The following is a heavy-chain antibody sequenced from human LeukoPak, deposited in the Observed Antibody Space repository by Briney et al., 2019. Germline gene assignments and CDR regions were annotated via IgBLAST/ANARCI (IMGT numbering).Heavy chain of an antibody. Sequence: SETLSLTCAVYGGSFSGYYWSWIRQPPGKGLEWIGQINHSGSTNYNPSLKSRVTISVDTSKNQYSLKLSSVTAADTAVYYCARVDCSSNSCYHYMDVWGKGTTVTVSS. CDR1: GGSFSGYY. J-gene: IGHJ6*03. V-gene: IGHV4-34*01. CDR3: ARVDCSSNSCYHYMDV. CDR2: INHSGST. D-gene: IGHD2-2*01.